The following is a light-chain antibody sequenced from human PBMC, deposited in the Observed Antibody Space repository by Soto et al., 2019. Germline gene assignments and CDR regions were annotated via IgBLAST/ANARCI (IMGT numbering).Light chain of an antibody. J-gene: IGLJ3*02. V-gene: IGLV2-14*01. Sequence: QSALTQPASVSGSPGQSITISCTGTSSDVGAYNYVSWHQHLPGKAPKLMIYGVTHRPSGVSNRFSGSKSGNTASLTISGLQAEDEADYYCSSYTRSSTWVFGGGTQLTVL. CDR3: SSYTRSSTWV. CDR2: GVT. CDR1: SSDVGAYNY.